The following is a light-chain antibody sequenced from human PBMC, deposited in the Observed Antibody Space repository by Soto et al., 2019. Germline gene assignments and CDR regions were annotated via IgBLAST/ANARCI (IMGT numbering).Light chain of an antibody. CDR1: QSVSGDY. J-gene: IGKJ4*01. Sequence: EIVMTQSPGTLSVSPGERATVSCRASQSVSGDYLAWYQQKPGQAPRLLIYSASLKPAGIPDRFSGSGSGTDFTLTISSLEPEDSAVYYCQQRYNWLTFGGGTKVDIK. CDR3: QQRYNWLT. V-gene: IGKV3D-20*02. CDR2: SAS.